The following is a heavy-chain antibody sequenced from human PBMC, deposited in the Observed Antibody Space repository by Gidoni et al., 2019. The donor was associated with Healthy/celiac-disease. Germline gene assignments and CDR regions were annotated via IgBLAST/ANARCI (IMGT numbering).Heavy chain of an antibody. Sequence: QVQLVESGGGVVQPGRSLRLSCAASGFTFSSYAMHWVRQAPGTGLEWVAVISYDGSNKYYADSVKGRFTISRDNSKNTLYLQMNSLRAEDTAVYYCARAPGIAAAGRLYFQHWGQGTLVTVSS. CDR3: ARAPGIAAAGRLYFQH. J-gene: IGHJ1*01. CDR2: ISYDGSNK. D-gene: IGHD6-13*01. CDR1: GFTFSSYA. V-gene: IGHV3-30-3*01.